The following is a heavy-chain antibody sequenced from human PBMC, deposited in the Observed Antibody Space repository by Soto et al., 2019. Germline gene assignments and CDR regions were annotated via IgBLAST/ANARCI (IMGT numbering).Heavy chain of an antibody. CDR2: IYYSGST. Sequence: QVQLQESGPELVKPSETLSLTCTVSGGTVSSGSYYWSWIRQPPGKGLEWIGYIYYSGSTNYNPSLKSRVTISVDTSKNQFSLKLNSVTAADTAVYYCASYSSRWYDVSYWGQGTLVTVSS. J-gene: IGHJ4*02. V-gene: IGHV4-61*01. CDR1: GGTVSSGSYY. CDR3: ASYSSRWYDVSY. D-gene: IGHD6-19*01.